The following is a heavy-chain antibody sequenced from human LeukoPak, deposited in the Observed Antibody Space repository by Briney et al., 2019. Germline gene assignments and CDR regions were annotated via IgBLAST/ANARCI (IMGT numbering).Heavy chain of an antibody. CDR2: IYSSGIT. CDR1: GGSTSTYY. J-gene: IGHJ4*02. Sequence: SETLSLTCTVSGGSTSTYYWYWIRQPPGKGLEWIGYIYSSGITNYNPSLKSRVTISVDTSKNQFSLKLSSVTAADTAVYYCARETYYYDSSGYYLDHYFDYWGQGTLVTVSS. V-gene: IGHV4-59*01. D-gene: IGHD3-22*01. CDR3: ARETYYYDSSGYYLDHYFDY.